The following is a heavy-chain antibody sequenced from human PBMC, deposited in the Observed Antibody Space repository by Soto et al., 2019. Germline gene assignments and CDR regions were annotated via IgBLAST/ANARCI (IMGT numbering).Heavy chain of an antibody. D-gene: IGHD5-18*01. CDR3: ARDKKGQLKTRWDYYYGMDV. J-gene: IGHJ6*02. V-gene: IGHV3-33*01. CDR1: GVTFISYG. Sequence: AVGFLRLSCAASGVTFISYGMHWVRQAPGKGLEWVAVIWYDGSNKYYADSVKGRFTISRDNSKNTLYLQMNSLRAEDTAVYYCARDKKGQLKTRWDYYYGMDVWGQGTTVTVSS. CDR2: IWYDGSNK.